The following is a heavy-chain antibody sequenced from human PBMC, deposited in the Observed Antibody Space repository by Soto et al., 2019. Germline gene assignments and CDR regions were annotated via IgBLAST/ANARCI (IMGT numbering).Heavy chain of an antibody. J-gene: IGHJ5*02. V-gene: IGHV3-48*02. CDR3: ARDRGMDYYDCSGYYKAYNWFDP. CDR2: ISSSSSTI. Sequence: EVQLVESGGGLVQPGGSLRLSCAASGFTFSSYSMNWVRQAPGKGLEWVSYISSSSSTIYYADSVKGRFTISRDNAKNSLYLQMNSLRDEDTAVYYCARDRGMDYYDCSGYYKAYNWFDPWGQGTLVTVSS. CDR1: GFTFSSYS. D-gene: IGHD3-22*01.